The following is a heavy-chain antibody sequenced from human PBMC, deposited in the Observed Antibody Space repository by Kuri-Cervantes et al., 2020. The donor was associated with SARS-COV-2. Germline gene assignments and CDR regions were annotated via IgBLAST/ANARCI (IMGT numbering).Heavy chain of an antibody. J-gene: IGHJ4*02. CDR2: INHSGNT. V-gene: IGHV4-34*01. CDR3: ARSYCTSTSCYRRADFDY. Sequence: SETLSLTCAVYGGSFSDYYWSWVRQPPGKGLEWIGEINHSGNTNYDPSLKSRVTISIDTSKNQFSLKLSSVTAADTAVYYCARSYCTSTSCYRRADFDYWAREPWSPSPQ. D-gene: IGHD2-2*02. CDR1: GGSFSDYY.